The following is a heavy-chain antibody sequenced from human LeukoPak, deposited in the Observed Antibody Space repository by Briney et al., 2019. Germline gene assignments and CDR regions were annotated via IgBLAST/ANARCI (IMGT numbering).Heavy chain of an antibody. D-gene: IGHD6-19*01. CDR1: GYTFTGYY. J-gene: IGHJ4*02. V-gene: IGHV1-2*02. CDR3: ARYYSSGWPDY. Sequence: AASVTVSCKASGYTFTGYYMHWVRQAPGQGLEWMGWINPNSGGTNYAQKFQGRVTMTRDTSISTAYMELSRLRSDDTAVYYCARYYSSGWPDYWGQGTLVTVSS. CDR2: INPNSGGT.